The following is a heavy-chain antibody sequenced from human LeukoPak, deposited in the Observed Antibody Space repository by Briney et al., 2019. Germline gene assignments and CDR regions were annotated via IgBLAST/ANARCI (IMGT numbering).Heavy chain of an antibody. Sequence: GGSLRLSCAASAFTFISHNMNWVRQAPGKGLEWVSSISSSRSYIYYADSVKGRFTISRDNAKNSLYLQMNSLRAEDTAVYYCATDIIRGVMDYWGQGSLVTVSS. CDR3: ATDIIRGVMDY. CDR1: AFTFISHN. V-gene: IGHV3-21*01. CDR2: ISSSRSYI. J-gene: IGHJ4*02. D-gene: IGHD3-10*01.